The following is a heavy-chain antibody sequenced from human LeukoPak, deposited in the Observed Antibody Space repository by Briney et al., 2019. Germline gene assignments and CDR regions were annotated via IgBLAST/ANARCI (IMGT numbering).Heavy chain of an antibody. CDR3: AQLVRVGYGDRD. Sequence: SVKVSCKASGGTFSSYAISWVRQAPGQGLEWMGRIIPIFGTANYAQKFQGRVTITTDESTSTACMELSSLRSEDTAVYYCAQLVRVGYGDRDWGQGTLVTVSS. J-gene: IGHJ4*02. CDR2: IIPIFGTA. CDR1: GGTFSSYA. V-gene: IGHV1-69*05. D-gene: IGHD4-17*01.